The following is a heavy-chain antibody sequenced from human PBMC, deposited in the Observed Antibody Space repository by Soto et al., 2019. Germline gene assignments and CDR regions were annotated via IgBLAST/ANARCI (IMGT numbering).Heavy chain of an antibody. Sequence: ASVKVPSKASGYSFTSHSLHSLRQAPGQGLEWMGIINPSGGSTSYAQKFQGRVTMTRDTSTSTVYMELSSLRSEDTAVYYCARSTHSVMICGEGTLVT. V-gene: IGHV1-46*01. CDR3: ARSTHSVMI. CDR1: GYSFTSHS. J-gene: IGHJ4*02. D-gene: IGHD3-16*01. CDR2: INPSGGST.